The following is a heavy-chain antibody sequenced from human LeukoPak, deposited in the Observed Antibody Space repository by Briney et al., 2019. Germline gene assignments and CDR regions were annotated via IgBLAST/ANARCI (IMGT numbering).Heavy chain of an antibody. J-gene: IGHJ4*02. V-gene: IGHV3-74*01. D-gene: IGHD6-19*01. CDR1: GFTFSNYW. CDR3: ARGGTSGCLDY. Sequence: GGSLRLSCAASGFTFSNYWMHWVRQAPGKGLVWVSRIKTDGSSTSYADSVKGRFIISRDNAKNTLYLQMNTMSAEDTAVYFCARGGTSGCLDYWGQGTLVTVSS. CDR2: IKTDGSST.